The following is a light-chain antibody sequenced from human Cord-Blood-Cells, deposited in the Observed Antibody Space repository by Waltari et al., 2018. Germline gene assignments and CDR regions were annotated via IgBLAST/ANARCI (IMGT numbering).Light chain of an antibody. CDR1: SLRSYY. Sequence: SSALTQDPAVSVALGPTVRTTCHGDSLRSYYASWYQQKPGQAPVLVIYGKNNRPSGIPDRFSGSSSGNTASLTITGAQAEDEADYYCNSRDSSGNHWVFGGGTKLTVL. V-gene: IGLV3-19*01. CDR3: NSRDSSGNHWV. J-gene: IGLJ3*02. CDR2: GKN.